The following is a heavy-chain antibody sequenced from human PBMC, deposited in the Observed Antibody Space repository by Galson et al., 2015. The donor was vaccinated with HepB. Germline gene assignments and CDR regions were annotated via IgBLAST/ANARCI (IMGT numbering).Heavy chain of an antibody. CDR2: IYSGGST. Sequence: SLRLSCAASGFTVSSNYMSWVRQAPGKGLEWVSVIYSGGSTYYADSVKGRFTISRDNSKNTLYLQMNSLRAEDTAVYYCARKQLASSDAFDIWGQGTMVTVSS. CDR3: ARKQLASSDAFDI. V-gene: IGHV3-66*01. D-gene: IGHD6-13*01. J-gene: IGHJ3*02. CDR1: GFTVSSNY.